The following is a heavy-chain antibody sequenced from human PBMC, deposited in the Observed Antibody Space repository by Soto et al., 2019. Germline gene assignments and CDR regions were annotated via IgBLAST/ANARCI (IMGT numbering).Heavy chain of an antibody. CDR2: IYYSGST. V-gene: IGHV4-39*01. Sequence: SETLSLTCTVSGGSISSSSYYWGWIRQPPGKGLEWIGSIYYSGSTYYNPSLKSRVTISVDTSKNQFSLKLSSVTAADTAVYYCARRYSSGWAKRYYFDYWGQVTLVTVSS. CDR3: ARRYSSGWAKRYYFDY. CDR1: GGSISSSSYY. J-gene: IGHJ4*02. D-gene: IGHD6-19*01.